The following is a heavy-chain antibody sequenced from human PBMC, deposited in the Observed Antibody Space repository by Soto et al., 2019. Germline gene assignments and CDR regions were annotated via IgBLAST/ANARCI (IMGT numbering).Heavy chain of an antibody. CDR2: ISSDGSHI. Sequence: EVQLVQSGGGLVKPGGSLRLSCAASGFTFSTYSMTWVRQAPGKGLEWVSSISSDGSHITYADSVKGRFTISRDNAKNSLSLQMNGLRADDTARYYCARISVVPAAMSGGLEPWGQGTTVTVSS. D-gene: IGHD2-2*01. J-gene: IGHJ6*02. V-gene: IGHV3-21*06. CDR3: ARISVVPAAMSGGLEP. CDR1: GFTFSTYS.